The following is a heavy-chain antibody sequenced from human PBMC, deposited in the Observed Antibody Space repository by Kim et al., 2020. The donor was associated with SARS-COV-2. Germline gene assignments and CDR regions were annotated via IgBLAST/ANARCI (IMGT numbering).Heavy chain of an antibody. V-gene: IGHV1-46*01. CDR1: GYTFTSYY. Sequence: ASVKVSCKASGYTFTSYYMHWVRQAPGQGLEWMGIINPSGGSTSYAQKFQGRVTMTRDTSTSTVYMELSSLRSEDTAVYYCARGQTPFTSYGSGSYYTRPDAFDIWGQGTMVTVSS. D-gene: IGHD3-10*01. J-gene: IGHJ3*02. CDR3: ARGQTPFTSYGSGSYYTRPDAFDI. CDR2: INPSGGST.